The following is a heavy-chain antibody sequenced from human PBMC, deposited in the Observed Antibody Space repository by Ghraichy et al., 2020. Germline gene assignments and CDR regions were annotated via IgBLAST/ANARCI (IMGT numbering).Heavy chain of an antibody. CDR2: ISDSGAST. V-gene: IGHV3-23*01. J-gene: IGHJ4*02. D-gene: IGHD2-15*01. CDR1: GFIFSDYA. Sequence: LSLTCAASGFIFSDYAMNWVRQAPGKEPEWVSLISDSGASTYYADSVKGRFSISRDNSKNIVYSQMNSLRAEDTAIYYCPKALQPWLLWYYLAYWGQGILVTVSS. CDR3: PKALQPWLLWYYLAY.